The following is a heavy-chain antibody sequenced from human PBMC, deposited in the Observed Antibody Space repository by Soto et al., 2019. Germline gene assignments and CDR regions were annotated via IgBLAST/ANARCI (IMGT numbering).Heavy chain of an antibody. CDR2: VNDRGGST. J-gene: IGHJ6*02. D-gene: IGHD1-1*01. Sequence: EVQLLESGGGLVQPGVSLRLSCSTSGFTFWTFAMAWVRQGPGKWLEWVSTVNDRGGSTYYADSVNGLFTISRDDSENTLHMQMISLRTDDTAISYGARWVSGTNFYYHYAMDVWGHGTTVTVSS. CDR1: GFTFWTFA. V-gene: IGHV3-23*01. CDR3: ARWVSGTNFYYHYAMDV.